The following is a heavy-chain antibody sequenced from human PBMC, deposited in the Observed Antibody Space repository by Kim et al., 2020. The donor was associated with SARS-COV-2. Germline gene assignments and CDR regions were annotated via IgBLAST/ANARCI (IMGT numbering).Heavy chain of an antibody. CDR2: IYYSGST. V-gene: IGHV4-30-4*01. Sequence: SETLSLTCTVSGGSISSGDYYWSWIRQPPGKGLEWIGYIYYSGSTDYNPSLKSRVTISRDTSKNQFSLKLSSVTAADTAVYYCARAPGITVVREVIIPWGQGALVTVSS. CDR3: ARAPGITVVREVIIP. J-gene: IGHJ5*02. D-gene: IGHD3-10*01. CDR1: GGSISSGDYY.